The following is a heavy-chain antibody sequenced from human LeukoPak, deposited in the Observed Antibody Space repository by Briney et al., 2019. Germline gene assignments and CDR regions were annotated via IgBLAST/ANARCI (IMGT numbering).Heavy chain of an antibody. D-gene: IGHD2-2*01. CDR1: VYTFTIYG. J-gene: IGHJ6*03. V-gene: IGHV1-18*01. CDR2: ISSYNGNT. CDR3: ARGGGEVVVVPAAPTVYMDV. Sequence: ASVKLSCKASVYTFTIYGISWVRQARGQGLEGMGGISSYNGNTNYTQKLQGRVTMTTDTSTSTAYMELRSLRSDDTAVYYCARGGGEVVVVPAAPTVYMDVWGKGTTVTVSS.